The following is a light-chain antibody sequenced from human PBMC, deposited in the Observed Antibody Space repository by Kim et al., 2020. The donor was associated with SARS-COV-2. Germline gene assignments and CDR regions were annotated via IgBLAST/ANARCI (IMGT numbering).Light chain of an antibody. CDR1: SSNIGAGYD. CDR3: QSYDSSLSGWV. J-gene: IGLJ3*02. CDR2: GNN. V-gene: IGLV1-40*01. Sequence: QSVLPQPPSVSGAPGQRVTISCTGSSSNIGAGYDVHWYQRLPGTAPKLLIYGNNNRPSGVPDRFSGSKSGSSASLAITGLQAEDEADYYCQSYDSSLSGWVFGGGTQLTVL.